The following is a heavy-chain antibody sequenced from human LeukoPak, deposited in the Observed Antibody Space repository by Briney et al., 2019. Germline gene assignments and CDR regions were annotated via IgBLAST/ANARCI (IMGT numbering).Heavy chain of an antibody. V-gene: IGHV3-7*01. J-gene: IGHJ6*02. D-gene: IGHD2-2*02. CDR3: ARDHCSSSSCYTYYGMEL. CDR1: GFTFSSYA. Sequence: PGGSLRLSCAASGFTFSSYAMSWVRQVPGKGLEWVANINQDRSEKSYVDSVKGRFTISRDNAKNSLYLQMNSLRAEDTAVYYCARDHCSSSSCYTYYGMELWGQGTTVTVSS. CDR2: INQDRSEK.